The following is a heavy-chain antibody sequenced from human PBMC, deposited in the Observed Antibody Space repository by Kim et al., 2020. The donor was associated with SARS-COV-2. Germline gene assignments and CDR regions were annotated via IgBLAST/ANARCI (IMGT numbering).Heavy chain of an antibody. J-gene: IGHJ1*01. CDR3: AKDQGSRGRPEYFQH. CDR2: ISGSGGST. D-gene: IGHD2-2*01. CDR1: GFTFSSYA. V-gene: IGHV3-23*01. Sequence: GGSLRLSCAASGFTFSSYAMSWVRQAPGKGLEWVSAISGSGGSTYYADSVKGLFTISRDNSKNTLYLQMNSLRAEDTAVYYCAKDQGSRGRPEYFQHWGQGTLVTVSS.